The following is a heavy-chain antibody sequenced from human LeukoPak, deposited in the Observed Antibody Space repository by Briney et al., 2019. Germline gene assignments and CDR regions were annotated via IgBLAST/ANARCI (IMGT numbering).Heavy chain of an antibody. CDR1: GFTFSSYA. J-gene: IGHJ3*02. Sequence: GGSLRLSCAASGFTFSSYAMSWVRQAPGKGLEWVSFISGSGGSTYYADSVKGRFTISRDNSKNTLYPQMNSLRAEDTAVYYCAIGAVGNDAFDIWGQGTMVTVSS. D-gene: IGHD3-16*01. CDR2: ISGSGGST. CDR3: AIGAVGNDAFDI. V-gene: IGHV3-23*01.